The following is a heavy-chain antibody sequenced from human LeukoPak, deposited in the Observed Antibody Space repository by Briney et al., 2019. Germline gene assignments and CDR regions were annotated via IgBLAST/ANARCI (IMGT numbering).Heavy chain of an antibody. CDR1: GFTFSGYA. CDR3: AKIVASSGDLN. CDR2: ISGTGDRT. Sequence: GGSLRLSCAASGFTFSGYAMSWVRQAPGKGLDWVSSISGTGDRTYYADSVKGRFTTSRDNSKNTLSLQMNSLRVEDTALYYCAKIVASSGDLNWGQGTLVTVSS. V-gene: IGHV3-23*01. J-gene: IGHJ4*02. D-gene: IGHD6-13*01.